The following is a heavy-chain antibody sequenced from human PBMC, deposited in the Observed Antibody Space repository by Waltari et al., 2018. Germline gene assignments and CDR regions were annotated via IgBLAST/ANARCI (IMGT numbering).Heavy chain of an antibody. CDR1: GFPFSSYW. J-gene: IGHJ3*02. Sequence: EVQLVESGGGLVQPGGSLRLSCAASGFPFSSYWMHWVRQAPGEGLGGVSRVNSEGTSTSYADSVKGRFTISRDNAKNTLYLQMNSLRAEDTAVYYCTRSTSISNAFNIWGQGTMVTVSS. CDR2: VNSEGTST. CDR3: TRSTSISNAFNI. V-gene: IGHV3-74*01. D-gene: IGHD6-6*01.